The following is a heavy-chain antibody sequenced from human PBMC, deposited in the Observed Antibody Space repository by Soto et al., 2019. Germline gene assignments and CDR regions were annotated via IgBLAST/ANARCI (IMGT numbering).Heavy chain of an antibody. CDR3: ARGAYCSGGSCYSEGAFDI. D-gene: IGHD2-15*01. J-gene: IGHJ3*02. CDR1: GYSFTSYW. CDR2: IYPGDSDT. Sequence: GESLKISCKGSGYSFTSYWIGWVRQMPGKGLEWMGIIYPGDSDTRYSPSFQGQVTISADKSISTAYLQWSSLKASDTAMYYCARGAYCSGGSCYSEGAFDIWGQGTMVTVSS. V-gene: IGHV5-51*01.